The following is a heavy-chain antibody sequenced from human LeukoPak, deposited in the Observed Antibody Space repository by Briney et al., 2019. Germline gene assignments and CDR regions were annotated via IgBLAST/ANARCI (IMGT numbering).Heavy chain of an antibody. CDR3: ARTDYSNTNWFDP. CDR1: GGSLSSYY. V-gene: IGHV4-59*12. J-gene: IGHJ5*02. Sequence: SETLSLTCTVSGGSLSSYYWSWIRQPPGKGLEWIEYIHNSGSTHYNFSLKSRVTMSLDTSKNQFSLKLTSVTAADTAVYYCARTDYSNTNWFDPWGQGTLVTVSS. D-gene: IGHD4-11*01. CDR2: IHNSGST.